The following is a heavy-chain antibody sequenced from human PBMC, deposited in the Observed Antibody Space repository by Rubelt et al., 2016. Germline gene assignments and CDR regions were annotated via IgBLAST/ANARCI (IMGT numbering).Heavy chain of an antibody. CDR1: GFTFSSYA. Sequence: EVQLLESGGSLVQPGESLRLSCAASGFTFSSYAMSWVRQAPGKGLEWGSSISGGGGSTYYADSVKGRFTIPNNNSKNKLYLQMNSLRAEDTAVYYCAKEYYYGSDFNWFDPWGQGTLVTVSS. V-gene: IGHV3-23*01. CDR3: AKEYYYGSDFNWFDP. CDR2: ISGGGGST. J-gene: IGHJ5*02. D-gene: IGHD3-10*01.